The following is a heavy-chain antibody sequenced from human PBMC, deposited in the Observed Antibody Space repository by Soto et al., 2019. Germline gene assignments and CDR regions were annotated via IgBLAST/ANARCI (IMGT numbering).Heavy chain of an antibody. V-gene: IGHV1-69*01. CDR3: ARVLLSGFWSGYSPSGENYGMDV. Sequence: QVQLVQSGAEVKKPGSSVKVSCKASGGTFSSYAISWVRQAPGQGLEWMGGIIPIFGTANYAQKFQGRVTITADESTSTAYMGRSSLRSEDTAVYYCARVLLSGFWSGYSPSGENYGMDVWGQGTTVTVSS. CDR1: GGTFSSYA. J-gene: IGHJ6*02. CDR2: IIPIFGTA. D-gene: IGHD3-3*01.